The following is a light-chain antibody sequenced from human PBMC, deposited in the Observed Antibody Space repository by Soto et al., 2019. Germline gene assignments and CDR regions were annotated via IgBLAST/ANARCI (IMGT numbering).Light chain of an antibody. CDR2: DAS. CDR3: QQYVTYPWT. J-gene: IGKJ1*01. CDR1: KSVNSN. V-gene: IGKV3-15*01. Sequence: EILMTQSPGTLSVSPGERATLSCRASKSVNSNLAWYQQKPGQAPSLLIYDASTRATDIPDRFSGSGSGTDFTLTISRLEPEDFAVYYCQQYVTYPWTFGQGTKVDIK.